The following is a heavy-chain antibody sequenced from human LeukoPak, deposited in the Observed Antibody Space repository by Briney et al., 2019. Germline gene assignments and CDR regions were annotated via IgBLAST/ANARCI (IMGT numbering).Heavy chain of an antibody. D-gene: IGHD3-10*01. J-gene: IGHJ6*02. CDR1: GGSISSGGYY. Sequence: SETLSLTCTVSGGSISSGGYYWSWIRQHPGKGLEWIGYIYYSGSTYYNPSLKSRVTISVDTSKNQFSLKLSSVTAADTAVYYCAREHKTGPIRGSYYYYGMDVWGQGTTVTVSS. CDR3: AREHKTGPIRGSYYYYGMDV. CDR2: IYYSGST. V-gene: IGHV4-31*03.